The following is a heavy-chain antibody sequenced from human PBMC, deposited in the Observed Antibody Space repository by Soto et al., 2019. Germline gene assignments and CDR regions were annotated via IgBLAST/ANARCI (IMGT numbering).Heavy chain of an antibody. V-gene: IGHV3-49*03. Sequence: GGSLRLSCTTSGFTFGDYAVSWLRQAPGKGLEWVSFIRSKASGGTAEYAASVKGRFTISRDDSKSIAYLQMNSLKIEDTAVYYCTRDLLGVSAFDIWGQGTMVTVSS. CDR2: IRSKASGGTA. J-gene: IGHJ3*02. CDR1: GFTFGDYA. D-gene: IGHD3-16*01. CDR3: TRDLLGVSAFDI.